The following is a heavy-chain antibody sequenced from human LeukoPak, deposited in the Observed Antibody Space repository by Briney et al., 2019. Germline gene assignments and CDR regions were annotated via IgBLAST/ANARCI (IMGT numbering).Heavy chain of an antibody. V-gene: IGHV3-72*01. CDR3: TRVRLGAATRYFDY. CDR1: GFSFSYHY. CDR2: IRNKANSYVT. Sequence: PGGSLRLSCAASGFSFSYHYMDWVRLAPGKGLEWVGRIRNKANSYVTEYAASVKGRFTTSRDDSKDSLYLQMNILRFEDTALYYCTRVRLGAATRYFDYWGQRTLVTVSS. D-gene: IGHD1-26*01. J-gene: IGHJ4*02.